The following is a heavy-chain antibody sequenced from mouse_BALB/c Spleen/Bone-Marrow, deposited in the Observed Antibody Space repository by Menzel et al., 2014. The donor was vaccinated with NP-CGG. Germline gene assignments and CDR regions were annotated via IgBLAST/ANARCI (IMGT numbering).Heavy chain of an antibody. J-gene: IGHJ2*01. V-gene: IGHV1S130*01. CDR2: IHPNSGNT. D-gene: IGHD4-1*01. CDR1: GYTFTSSW. Sequence: VQLVGSGSVLVRPGASVKLSCKASGYTFTSSWMHWAKQRPGQGLEWIGEIHPNSGNTNYNEKFKGKATLTVDTSSSTAYVDLSSLTSEDSAVYYCARELRRGYYFDYWGQGTTLTVSS. CDR3: ARELRRGYYFDY.